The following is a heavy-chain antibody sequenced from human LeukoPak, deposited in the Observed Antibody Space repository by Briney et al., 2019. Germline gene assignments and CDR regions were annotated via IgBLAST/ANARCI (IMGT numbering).Heavy chain of an antibody. D-gene: IGHD3-16*01. CDR3: ARVRVYYDYVWGSTSPRYYYYYGMDV. CDR2: INQSGST. J-gene: IGHJ6*04. CDR1: GGSFSGYY. Sequence: SETLSLTCAVYGGSFSGYYWSWIRQPPGKGLEWIGEINQSGSTNYNPSLKSRVTISVDTSKNQFSLKLSSVTAADTAVYYCARVRVYYDYVWGSTSPRYYYYYGMDVWGKGTTVTVSS. V-gene: IGHV4-34*01.